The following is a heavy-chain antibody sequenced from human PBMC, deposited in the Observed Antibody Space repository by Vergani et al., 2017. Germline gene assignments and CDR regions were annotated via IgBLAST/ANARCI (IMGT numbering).Heavy chain of an antibody. J-gene: IGHJ4*02. Sequence: EVQLVESGGGLVKPGGSLRLSCAASGFSFSNAWMSWVRQAPGKGLEWVGRIKSKTDGGTSDYAARVKGRFTISRDDSKTTLYLQMNSLKTEDTAVYYCNTDSGGNKPDYWGQGTLVIVSS. CDR1: GFSFSNAW. V-gene: IGHV3-15*01. D-gene: IGHD4-23*01. CDR2: IKSKTDGGTS. CDR3: NTDSGGNKPDY.